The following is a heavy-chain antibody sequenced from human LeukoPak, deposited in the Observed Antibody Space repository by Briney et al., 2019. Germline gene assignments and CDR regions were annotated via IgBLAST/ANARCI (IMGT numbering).Heavy chain of an antibody. V-gene: IGHV1-3*01. CDR2: INAGNGNT. D-gene: IGHD6-13*01. CDR1: GYTFTGYY. CDR3: ARDNPGEAANGYYFDY. J-gene: IGHJ4*02. Sequence: GASVKVSCKASGYTFTGYYMHWVRQAPGQRLEWMGWINAGNGNTKYSQKFQGRVTITRDTSASTAYMELSSLRSEDTAVYYCARDNPGEAANGYYFDYWGQGTLVTVSS.